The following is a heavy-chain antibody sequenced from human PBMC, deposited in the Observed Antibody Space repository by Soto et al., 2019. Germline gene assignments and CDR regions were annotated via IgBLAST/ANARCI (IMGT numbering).Heavy chain of an antibody. CDR1: GFTFSNAW. D-gene: IGHD3-9*01. J-gene: IGHJ6*03. CDR2: IKSKTDGGTT. Sequence: GGSLRLSCAASGFTFSNAWMSWVRQAPGKGLEWVGRIKSKTDGGTTDYAAPVKGRFTISRDDSKNTLYLQMNSLKTEDTAVYYCTTNFPTPDYYILTGYPSGGYYYYYYMDVWGKGTTVTVSS. CDR3: TTNFPTPDYYILTGYPSGGYYYYYYMDV. V-gene: IGHV3-15*01.